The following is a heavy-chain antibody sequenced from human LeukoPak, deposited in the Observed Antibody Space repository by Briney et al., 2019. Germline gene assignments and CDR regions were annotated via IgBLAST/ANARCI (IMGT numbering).Heavy chain of an antibody. D-gene: IGHD2-2*01. CDR2: INPSGGST. CDR1: GYTFTSYY. J-gene: IGHJ4*02. CDR3: ARDTYCSSTSCFQPPFDY. Sequence: ASVKVSCKASGYTFTSYYMHWVRQAPGQGLEWMGIINPSGGSTSYAQKFQGRVTMTRDTSTNTVYMELSNLRSEDTAVYYCARDTYCSSTSCFQPPFDYWGQGTLVTVSS. V-gene: IGHV1-46*03.